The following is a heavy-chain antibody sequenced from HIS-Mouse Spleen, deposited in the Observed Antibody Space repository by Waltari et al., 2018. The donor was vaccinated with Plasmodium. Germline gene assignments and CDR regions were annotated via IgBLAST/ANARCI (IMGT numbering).Heavy chain of an antibody. CDR2: IKQDGSEK. J-gene: IGHJ2*01. CDR1: GFPFGRYW. D-gene: IGHD6-13*01. CDR3: ASSWYWYFDL. Sequence: EVQLVESGGGLVQPGGSLRPSCDASGFPFGRYWMSWVRQAPGKGLEWVANIKQDGSEKYYVDSVKGRFTISRDNAKNSLYLQMNSLRAEDTAVYYCASSWYWYFDLWGRGTLVTVSS. V-gene: IGHV3-7*01.